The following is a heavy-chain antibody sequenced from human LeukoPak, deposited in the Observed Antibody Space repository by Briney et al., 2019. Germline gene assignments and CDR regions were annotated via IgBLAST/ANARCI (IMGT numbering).Heavy chain of an antibody. CDR1: GFTFDDYA. CDR3: ARVKDYSSSADF. V-gene: IGHV3-74*01. Sequence: GGSLRLSCAASGFTFDDYAMHWVRQAPGKGLVWVSRINSDGSITYADSVKGRFTISRDNAKNSLYLQMNSLRPEDTAVYYCARVKDYSSSADFWGQGTPVTVSS. D-gene: IGHD3-10*01. J-gene: IGHJ4*02. CDR2: INSDGSI.